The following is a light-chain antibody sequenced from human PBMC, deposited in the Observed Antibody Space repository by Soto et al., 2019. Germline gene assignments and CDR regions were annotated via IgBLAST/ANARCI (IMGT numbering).Light chain of an antibody. V-gene: IGKV3-20*01. CDR2: GAS. CDR3: QQYGSSPPIT. Sequence: EIVLTQSPGTLSLSPGERATLTCRASQSVSNNYLAWYQQKPGQAPRLLIYGASNRATGIPDRFSGSGSATDFTLTISRLEPEDFAVYYCQQYGSSPPITFGQGTRLEIK. CDR1: QSVSNNY. J-gene: IGKJ5*01.